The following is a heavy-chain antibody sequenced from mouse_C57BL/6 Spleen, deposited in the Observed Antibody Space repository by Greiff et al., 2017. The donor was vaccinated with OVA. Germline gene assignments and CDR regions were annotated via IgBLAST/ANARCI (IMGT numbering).Heavy chain of an antibody. Sequence: VQGVESGAELARPGASVKLSCKASGYTFTSYGISWVKQRTGQGLEWIGEIYPRSGNTYYNEKFKGKATLTADKSSSTAYMELRSLTSEDSAVYFCASYDYPLFAYWGQGTLVTVSA. CDR2: IYPRSGNT. J-gene: IGHJ3*01. CDR3: ASYDYPLFAY. CDR1: GYTFTSYG. V-gene: IGHV1-81*01. D-gene: IGHD2-4*01.